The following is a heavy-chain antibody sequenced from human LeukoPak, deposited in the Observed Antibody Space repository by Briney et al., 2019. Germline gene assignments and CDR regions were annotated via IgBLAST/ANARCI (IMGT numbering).Heavy chain of an antibody. Sequence: GGSLRLSCAASGFTFSTYSMKWVRQAPGKGLEWVSYISDSGAMYYADSVRGRFTISRENAQNSLFLQMNSLRAEDTAMYYCARDGGYRGYDADCWGQGTLVTVSS. CDR3: ARDGGYRGYDADC. D-gene: IGHD5-12*01. J-gene: IGHJ4*02. CDR1: GFTFSTYS. CDR2: ISDSGAM. V-gene: IGHV3-48*01.